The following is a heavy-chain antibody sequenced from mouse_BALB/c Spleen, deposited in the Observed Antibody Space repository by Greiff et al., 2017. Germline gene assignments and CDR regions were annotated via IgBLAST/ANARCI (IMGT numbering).Heavy chain of an antibody. CDR2: INPYNDGT. J-gene: IGHJ2*01. CDR1: GYTFTSYV. CDR3: ARELRDY. V-gene: IGHV1-14*01. Sequence: VQLQESGPELVKPGASVKMSCKASGYTFTSYVMHWVKQKPGQGLEWIGYINPYNDGTKYNAKFKGKATLTSDKSSSTAYMELSSLTSEDSAVYYCARELRDYWGQGTTLTVSS. D-gene: IGHD1-1*01.